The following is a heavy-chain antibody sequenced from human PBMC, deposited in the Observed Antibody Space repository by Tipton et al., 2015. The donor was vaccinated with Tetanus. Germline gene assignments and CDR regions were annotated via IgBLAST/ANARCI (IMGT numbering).Heavy chain of an antibody. CDR2: INPNNGAA. J-gene: IGHJ4*02. CDR3: AREEVPIKYYFQY. CDR1: GYSLTDYY. Sequence: QVQLVQSGAEVKKPGASVKVSCKASGYSLTDYYIHWVRQATGQVLEWMGWINPNNGAAVYAQKFQPWLTMTQETSINTANMELSSLRSDDTAVYYCAREEVPIKYYFQYWGQGTLVTVSS. D-gene: IGHD1-14*01. V-gene: IGHV1-2*04.